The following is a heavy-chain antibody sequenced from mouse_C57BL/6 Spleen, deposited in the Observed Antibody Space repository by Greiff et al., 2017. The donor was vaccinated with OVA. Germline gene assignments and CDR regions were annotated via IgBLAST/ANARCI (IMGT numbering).Heavy chain of an antibody. Sequence: EVQVVESEGGLVQPGSSMKLSCTASGFTFSDYYMAWVRQVPEKGLEWVANINYDDSSTYYLDSLKSRFIISRDNAKNILYLQMSSLKCGDTATYYCARSLTGTGGYYYAMDYWGQGTSVTVSS. D-gene: IGHD4-1*01. CDR3: ARSLTGTGGYYYAMDY. J-gene: IGHJ4*01. CDR1: GFTFSDYY. V-gene: IGHV5-16*01. CDR2: INYDDSST.